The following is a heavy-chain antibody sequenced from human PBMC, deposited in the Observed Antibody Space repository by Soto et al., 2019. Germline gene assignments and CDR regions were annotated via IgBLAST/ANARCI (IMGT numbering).Heavy chain of an antibody. CDR1: GFTFSSYA. CDR3: ARGMDIVATIGRACFDY. D-gene: IGHD5-12*01. V-gene: IGHV3-30-3*01. J-gene: IGHJ4*02. CDR2: ISYDGSNK. Sequence: GGSLRLSCAASGFTFSSYAMHWVRQAPGKGLEWVAVISYDGSNKYYADSVKGRFTISRDNSKNTLYLQMNSLRAEDTAVYYCARGMDIVATIGRACFDYWGQGTLVTVSS.